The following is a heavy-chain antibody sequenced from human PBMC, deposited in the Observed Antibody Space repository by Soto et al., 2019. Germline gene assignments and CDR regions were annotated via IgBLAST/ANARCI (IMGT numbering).Heavy chain of an antibody. V-gene: IGHV3-74*01. D-gene: IGHD1-1*01. Sequence: RRLSCAVSGFTFSAYWMHWVRQVPGKGLTWVSRISDDGSTATYADSVKGRFVISRDNAKNSLYLEMNTLRVDDSGLYFCARGPRVSSTGTGAHWGRGTLVTV. J-gene: IGHJ4*02. CDR2: ISDDGSTA. CDR3: ARGPRVSSTGTGAH. CDR1: GFTFSAYW.